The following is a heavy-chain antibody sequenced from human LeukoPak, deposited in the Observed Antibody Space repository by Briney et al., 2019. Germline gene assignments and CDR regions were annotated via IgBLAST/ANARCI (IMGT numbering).Heavy chain of an antibody. J-gene: IGHJ6*03. CDR3: ARAYAAMVRGVVVYYYYYMDV. D-gene: IGHD3-10*01. CDR1: GYTFTGYY. CDR2: INPNSGGT. Sequence: ASVKVSCKASGYTFTGYYMHWVRQAPGQGLEWMGWINPNSGGTNYAQKFQGRVTMTRDTSISTAYMELSRLRSDDTAVYYCARAYAAMVRGVVVYYYYYMDVWGKGTTVTISS. V-gene: IGHV1-2*02.